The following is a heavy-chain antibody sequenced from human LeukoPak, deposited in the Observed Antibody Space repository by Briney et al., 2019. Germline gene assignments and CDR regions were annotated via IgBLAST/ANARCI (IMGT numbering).Heavy chain of an antibody. V-gene: IGHV4-34*01. CDR3: ARGGRGYNYHYFDY. CDR2: INHSGST. Sequence: SETLSPTCAVYGGSFSGYYWSWIRQPPGKGLEWIGEINHSGSTNYNPSLKSRVTISVDTSKNQFSLKLSSVTAADTAVYYCARGGRGYNYHYFDYWGQGTLVTVSS. J-gene: IGHJ4*02. D-gene: IGHD5-24*01. CDR1: GGSFSGYY.